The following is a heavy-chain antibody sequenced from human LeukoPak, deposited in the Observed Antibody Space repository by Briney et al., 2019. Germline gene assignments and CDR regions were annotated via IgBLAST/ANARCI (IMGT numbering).Heavy chain of an antibody. CDR3: ARWAQQFVYFDY. V-gene: IGHV3-21*01. CDR2: ISSSSSYI. CDR1: GFTFSSYS. J-gene: IGHJ4*02. Sequence: GGSLRLSCAASGFTFSSYSMNWVRQAPGKGLEWVSSISSSSSYIYYADSVKGRFTISRDNAKNSLYLQMNSLRAEDTAVYYCARWAQQFVYFDYWGQGTLVTVSS. D-gene: IGHD6-6*01.